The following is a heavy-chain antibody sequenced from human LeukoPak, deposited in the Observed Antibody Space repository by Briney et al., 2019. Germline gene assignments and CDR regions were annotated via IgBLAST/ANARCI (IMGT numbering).Heavy chain of an antibody. Sequence: ASVKVSCKASGYTFTGYYMHWVRQAPGQGLEWMGWINPNSGGTNYAQKFRGRVTMTRDTSISTAYMELSRLRSDDTAVYYCATNMACCGGDCYPYDAFDVWGQGTMVIVSS. CDR1: GYTFTGYY. J-gene: IGHJ3*01. CDR2: INPNSGGT. CDR3: ATNMACCGGDCYPYDAFDV. D-gene: IGHD2-21*02. V-gene: IGHV1-2*02.